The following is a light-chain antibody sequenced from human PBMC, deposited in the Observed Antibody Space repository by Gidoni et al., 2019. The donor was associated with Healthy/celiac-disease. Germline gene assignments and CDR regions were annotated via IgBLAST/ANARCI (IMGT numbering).Light chain of an antibody. J-gene: IGKJ3*01. Sequence: GDRVTITCQASQAISNYLNWYQQKPGKAPKLLIYDASKLETGVPSRFSGSGSGTDFTFTINSLQPEDIATYYCQQYDNLPPLFTFGPGTKVDIK. CDR3: QQYDNLPPLFT. CDR2: DAS. CDR1: QAISNY. V-gene: IGKV1-33*01.